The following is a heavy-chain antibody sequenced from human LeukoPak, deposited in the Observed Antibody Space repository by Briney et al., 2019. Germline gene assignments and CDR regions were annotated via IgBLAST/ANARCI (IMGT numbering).Heavy chain of an antibody. CDR2: IDPSDSYI. Sequence: GESLKISCKGSGYTFTSYWISWVRQMPGKGLEWMGRIDPSDSYINYSPSFQGHVTISADRSISTAYLQWSSLQASDTAIYYCAKAGGSSFPLDYWGQGTLVTVSS. D-gene: IGHD2-15*01. CDR1: GYTFTSYW. J-gene: IGHJ4*02. CDR3: AKAGGSSFPLDY. V-gene: IGHV5-10-1*01.